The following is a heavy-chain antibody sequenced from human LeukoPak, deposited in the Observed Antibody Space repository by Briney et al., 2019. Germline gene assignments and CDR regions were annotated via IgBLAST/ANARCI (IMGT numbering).Heavy chain of an antibody. V-gene: IGHV1-2*02. CDR3: ARPYCRACDDAFDI. J-gene: IGHJ3*02. Sequence: ASVKVSCKASGYTFTGYYMHWVRQAPGQGLEWMGWINPNSGGTNYAQKFQGRVTMTRDTSISTAYMELSRLRSDDTAAYYCARPYCRACDDAFDIWGQGTMVTVSS. CDR2: INPNSGGT. D-gene: IGHD2-15*01. CDR1: GYTFTGYY.